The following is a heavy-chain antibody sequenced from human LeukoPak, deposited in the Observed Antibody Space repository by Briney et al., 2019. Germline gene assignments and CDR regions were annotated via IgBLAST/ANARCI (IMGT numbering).Heavy chain of an antibody. CDR2: INHSGST. CDR1: GGSFSGYY. Sequence: SETLSLTCAVYGGSFSGYYWSWIRQPPGKGLEWIGEINHSGSTNYNPSLKSRVTISVDTSKNQFSLKLSSVTAADTAVHYCARGGYDKQLGVDYWGQGTLVTVSS. J-gene: IGHJ4*02. CDR3: ARGGYDKQLGVDY. V-gene: IGHV4-34*01. D-gene: IGHD6-6*01.